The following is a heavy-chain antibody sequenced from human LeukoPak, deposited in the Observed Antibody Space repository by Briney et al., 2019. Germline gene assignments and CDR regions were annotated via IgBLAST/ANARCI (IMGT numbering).Heavy chain of an antibody. CDR1: GYTFTSYD. CDR3: ARVAAAIDDAFDI. Sequence: GSVKVSCKASGYTFTSYDMHWVRQAPGQGLEGVGVINPSGGSTNYAQKFQGRVTMTRDTSTSTVYMELSSLRSEDTAVYYCARVAAAIDDAFDIWGQGTMVTVSS. J-gene: IGHJ3*02. D-gene: IGHD6-13*01. CDR2: INPSGGST. V-gene: IGHV1-46*01.